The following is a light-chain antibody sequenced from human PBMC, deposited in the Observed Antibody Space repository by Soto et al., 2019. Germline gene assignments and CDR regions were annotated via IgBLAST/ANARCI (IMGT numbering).Light chain of an antibody. Sequence: EIVLTQSPGTLSLSPGERATLSCRASQTVGSSYLAWYQQKPGQAPRLLIYGASSRATGIPDRFSGSGSGTDFTLTISRLEPEDCAVYYCQQYSRSPGTFGQGTKLEIK. CDR1: QTVGSSY. CDR3: QQYSRSPGT. J-gene: IGKJ2*01. CDR2: GAS. V-gene: IGKV3-20*01.